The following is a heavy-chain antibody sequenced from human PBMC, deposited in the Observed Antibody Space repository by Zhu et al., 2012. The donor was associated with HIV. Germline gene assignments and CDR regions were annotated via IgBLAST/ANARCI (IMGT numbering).Heavy chain of an antibody. CDR2: IYYSGST. V-gene: IGHV4-30-4*01. D-gene: IGHD5-12*01. CDR3: ASGSDTVATISS. J-gene: IGHJ5*02. Sequence: QVQLQESGPGLVKPPQTLSLTCAVSGGSISSGDYYWSWIRQPPGKGLEWIGYIYYSGSTYYNPSLKSRLTISVDTSKNQFSLKLTSVTAADTAVYYCASGSDTVATISSWGQGTLVTVSS. CDR1: GGSISSGDYY.